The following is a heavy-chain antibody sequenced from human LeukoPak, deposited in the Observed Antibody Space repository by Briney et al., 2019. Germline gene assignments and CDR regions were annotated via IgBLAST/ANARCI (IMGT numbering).Heavy chain of an antibody. Sequence: SVKVSCKASGGTFSSYAISWVRQAPGQGLEWMGGIIPIFGTANYAQKFQGRVTITTDESTSTAYMELSSLRSEDTAMYYCAILGQRGYSYGFHYWGQGTLVTVSS. J-gene: IGHJ4*02. CDR2: IIPIFGTA. CDR1: GGTFSSYA. V-gene: IGHV1-69*05. D-gene: IGHD5-18*01. CDR3: AILGQRGYSYGFHY.